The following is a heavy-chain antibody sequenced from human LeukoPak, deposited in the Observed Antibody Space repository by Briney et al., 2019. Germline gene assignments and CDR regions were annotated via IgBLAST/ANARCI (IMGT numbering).Heavy chain of an antibody. CDR3: ARDHEDVYGSGSYKL. CDR1: GGTFSSYA. D-gene: IGHD3-10*01. Sequence: GASVKVSCKASGGTFSSYAISWVRQAPGQGLEWMGWISAYNGKTEFAQRFQDRVTMTTDTSTTTAYMELRSLRSDDTAMYYCARDHEDVYGSGSYKLWGQGTRVTVSS. J-gene: IGHJ4*02. CDR2: ISAYNGKT. V-gene: IGHV1-18*01.